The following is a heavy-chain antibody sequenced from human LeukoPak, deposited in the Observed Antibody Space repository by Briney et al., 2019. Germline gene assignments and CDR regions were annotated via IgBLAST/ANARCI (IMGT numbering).Heavy chain of an antibody. CDR2: ISYDGSNK. Sequence: GGSLRLSCAASGFTFSSYGMHWVRQAPGKGLEWVAVISYDGSNKYYADSVKGRFTISRDNSKNTLYLQMNSLRAEDTAVYYCAKDENDSSGYYNYYYYGMDVWGQGTTVTVSS. CDR1: GFTFSSYG. D-gene: IGHD3-22*01. CDR3: AKDENDSSGYYNYYYYGMDV. J-gene: IGHJ6*02. V-gene: IGHV3-30*18.